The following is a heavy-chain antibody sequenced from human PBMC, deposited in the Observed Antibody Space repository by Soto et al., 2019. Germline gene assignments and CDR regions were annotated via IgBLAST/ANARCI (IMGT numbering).Heavy chain of an antibody. D-gene: IGHD3-10*01. CDR2: ISAHNGNT. CDR3: ARGRYGEY. CDR1: GYAFTTYG. Sequence: QVHLVQSGAEVKKPGASVKVSCKGSGYAFTTYGITWVRQAPGQGLEWMGWISAHNGNTNYAQKLQGRVTVTRDTSTITAYIELRSLRSDDTAVYYCARGRYGEYWGQGALVTVSS. V-gene: IGHV1-18*01. J-gene: IGHJ4*02.